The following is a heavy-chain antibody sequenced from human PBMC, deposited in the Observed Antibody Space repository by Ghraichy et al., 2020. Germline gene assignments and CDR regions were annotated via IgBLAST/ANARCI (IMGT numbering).Heavy chain of an antibody. CDR3: ARAVVYYYDSSGYYSAEGGYMDV. V-gene: IGHV6-1*01. D-gene: IGHD3-22*01. Sequence: SQTLSLTCAISGDSVSSNSAAWNWIRQSPSRGLEWLGRTYYRSKWYNDYAVSVKSRITINPDTSKNQFSLQLNSVTPEDTAVYYCARAVVYYYDSSGYYSAEGGYMDVWGKGTTVTVSS. CDR1: GDSVSSNSAA. CDR2: TYYRSKWYN. J-gene: IGHJ6*03.